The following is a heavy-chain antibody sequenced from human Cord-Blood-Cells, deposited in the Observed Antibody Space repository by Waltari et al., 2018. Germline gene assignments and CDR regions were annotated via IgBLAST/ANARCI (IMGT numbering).Heavy chain of an antibody. J-gene: IGHJ4*02. CDR2: INPNSGGT. Sequence: CKASGYTFTGYYMHWVRQAPGQGLEWMGWINPNSGGTNYAQKFQGWVTMTRDTSISTAYMELSRLRSDDTAVYCCARQPGIAAAGTGGALDYWGQGTLVTVSS. CDR1: GYTFTGYY. CDR3: ARQPGIAAAGTGGALDY. V-gene: IGHV1-2*04. D-gene: IGHD6-13*01.